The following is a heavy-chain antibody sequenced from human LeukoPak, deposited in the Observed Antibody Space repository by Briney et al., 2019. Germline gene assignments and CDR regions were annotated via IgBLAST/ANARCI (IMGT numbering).Heavy chain of an antibody. J-gene: IGHJ4*02. CDR2: ISPGGST. D-gene: IGHD3-10*01. CDR3: AKRSGSGGPFDY. Sequence: PGGSLRLSCAASGFTFTNYAMSWVRQAPGRGLGWDSNISPGGSTNYADSVKGRFTISRDNYKNTMYLQMNSLRAEDTAVYYCAKRSGSGGPFDYWGQGILVTVSS. CDR1: GFTFTNYA. V-gene: IGHV3-23*01.